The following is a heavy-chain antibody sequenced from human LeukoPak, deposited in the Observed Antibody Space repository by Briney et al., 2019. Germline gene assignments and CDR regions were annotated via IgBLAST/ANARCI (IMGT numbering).Heavy chain of an antibody. D-gene: IGHD1-26*01. CDR3: ARDDSGSYRDYYYYYGMDV. CDR1: GFTFSSYS. V-gene: IGHV3-21*01. CDR2: ISSSSSYI. J-gene: IGHJ6*02. Sequence: GGSLRLSCAASGFTFSSYSMNWVRQAPGKGLEWVSSISSSSSYIYYADSVKGRFTISRDNAKNSLYLQMNSLRAEDTAVYYCARDDSGSYRDYYYYYGMDVWGQGTTVTVSS.